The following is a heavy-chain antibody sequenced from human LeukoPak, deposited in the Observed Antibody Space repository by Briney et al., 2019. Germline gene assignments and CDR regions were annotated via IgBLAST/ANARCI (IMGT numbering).Heavy chain of an antibody. V-gene: IGHV4-4*02. J-gene: IGHJ4*02. CDR1: GGFISSSNW. D-gene: IGHD4-17*01. CDR3: ASVRGGYGDKSLDY. CDR2: IYHSGST. Sequence: PSGTLSLTCAVSGGFISSSNWWSWVRQPPGKGLEWIGEIYHSGSTNYNPSLKSRVTISVDKSKNQFSLKLSSVTAADTAVYYCASVRGGYGDKSLDYWGQGTLVTVSS.